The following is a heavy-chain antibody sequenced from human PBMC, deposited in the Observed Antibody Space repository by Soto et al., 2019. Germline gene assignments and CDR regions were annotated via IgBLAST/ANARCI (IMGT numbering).Heavy chain of an antibody. D-gene: IGHD4-17*01. V-gene: IGHV4-31*03. CDR3: ARLVRTVTKGGIDY. CDR1: GGSISSGGYY. Sequence: SETLSLTCTVSGGSISSGGYYWSWIRQHPGKGLEWIGYIYYSGSTYYNPSLKSRVTISVDTSKNQFSLKLSSVTAADTAVYYCARLVRTVTKGGIDYWGQGTLVTVSS. J-gene: IGHJ4*02. CDR2: IYYSGST.